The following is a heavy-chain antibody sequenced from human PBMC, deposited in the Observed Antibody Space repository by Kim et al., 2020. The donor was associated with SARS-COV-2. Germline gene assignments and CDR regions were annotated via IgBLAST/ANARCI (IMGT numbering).Heavy chain of an antibody. CDR2: VYHSGST. V-gene: IGHV4-39*01. CDR1: GGSISSSFNY. CDR3: SRLPHDSSGYVDC. J-gene: IGHJ4*02. Sequence: SETLSLTCTVYGGSISSSFNYWGWIRQPPGRGLEWIGSVYHSGSTYNSPSLKSRVTVSVDTSQNEFSLKVTSVTAADTAVYFCSRLPHDSSGYVDCWGQGILLTVSS. D-gene: IGHD3-22*01.